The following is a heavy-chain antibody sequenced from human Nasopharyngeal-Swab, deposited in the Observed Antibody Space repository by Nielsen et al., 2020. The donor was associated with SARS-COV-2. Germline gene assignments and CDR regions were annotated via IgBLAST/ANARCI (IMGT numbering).Heavy chain of an antibody. D-gene: IGHD3-22*01. V-gene: IGHV4-4*02. J-gene: IGHJ5*02. CDR3: ARGVRGIVVVKDWFDP. CDR2: IYHSGST. Sequence: VRQAPGKGLEWIGEIYHSGSTNYNPSLKSRVTISVDKSKNQFSLKLSSVTAADTAVYYCARGVRGIVVVKDWFDPWGQGTLVTVSS.